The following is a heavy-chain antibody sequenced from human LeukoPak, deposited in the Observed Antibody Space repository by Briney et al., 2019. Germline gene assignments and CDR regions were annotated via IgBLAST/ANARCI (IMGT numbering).Heavy chain of an antibody. CDR3: ARGDVDTAMVTIDY. CDR1: GGTFSSYA. CDR2: IIPVFGTA. D-gene: IGHD5-18*01. J-gene: IGHJ4*02. Sequence: SVKVSCKASGGTFSSYAISWVRQAPGQGLEWMGGIIPVFGTANYAQKFQGRVTITADESTSTAYMELSSLRSEDTAVYYCARGDVDTAMVTIDYWGQGTLVTVSS. V-gene: IGHV1-69*01.